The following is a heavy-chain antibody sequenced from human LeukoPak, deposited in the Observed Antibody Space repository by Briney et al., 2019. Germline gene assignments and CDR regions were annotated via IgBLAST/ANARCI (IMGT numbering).Heavy chain of an antibody. V-gene: IGHV3-7*01. CDR3: ARDQYCSGGSCYSIPFDY. CDR1: GFTFSSYW. D-gene: IGHD2-15*01. CDR2: IKQDGSEK. Sequence: PGGSLRLSCAASGFTFSSYWMSWVRQAPGKGLEWVANIKQDGSEKYYVDSVKGRFTISRDNAKNSLYLQMNSLRAEDTAVYYCARDQYCSGGSCYSIPFDYWGQGTLGTVSS. J-gene: IGHJ4*02.